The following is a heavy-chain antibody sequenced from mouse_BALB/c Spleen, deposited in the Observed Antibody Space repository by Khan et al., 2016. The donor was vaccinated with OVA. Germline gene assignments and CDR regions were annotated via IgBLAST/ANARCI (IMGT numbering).Heavy chain of an antibody. CDR1: GYTFTDFL. J-gene: IGHJ3*01. Sequence: QFQLVQSGPDLVKPGASVKMSCKASGYTFTDFLISWVKQRPGQGLEWIGEIYPGSGYTYYNEKFRGKAILTSDKSPNTAYMQLNSLTSEDSAVYFCARAGYGGFAYWGQGALVTVSA. CDR3: ARAGYGGFAY. CDR2: IYPGSGYT. D-gene: IGHD3-2*02. V-gene: IGHV1-77*01.